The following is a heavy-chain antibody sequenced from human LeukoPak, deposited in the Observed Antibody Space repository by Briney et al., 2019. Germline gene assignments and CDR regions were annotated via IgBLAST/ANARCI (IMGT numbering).Heavy chain of an antibody. V-gene: IGHV4-34*01. J-gene: IGHJ6*03. Sequence: PSETLSLTCAVYGGSFSGYYWSWIRQPPGKGLEWIGEINHSGSTNYNPSLKSRVTISVDTSKNQFSLKLSSVTAADTAVYYCARGRQLVPPRYYYYYYMDVWGKGTTVTVSS. D-gene: IGHD6-6*01. CDR3: ARGRQLVPPRYYYYYYMDV. CDR2: INHSGST. CDR1: GGSFSGYY.